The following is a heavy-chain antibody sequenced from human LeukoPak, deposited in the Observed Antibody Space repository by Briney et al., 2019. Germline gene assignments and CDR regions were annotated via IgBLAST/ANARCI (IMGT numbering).Heavy chain of an antibody. CDR1: GFTFSDYE. CDR3: ARAIYHLDY. D-gene: IGHD3-16*02. J-gene: IGHJ4*02. Sequence: GGSLRLSCTASGFTFSDYEMDWVRQAPGKGLEWVSYISSDGSTIYYAGSVKGRFTISRDNAKNSLYLQMNSLRAEGTAVYYCARAIYHLDYWGQGALVTVSS. CDR2: ISSDGSTI. V-gene: IGHV3-48*03.